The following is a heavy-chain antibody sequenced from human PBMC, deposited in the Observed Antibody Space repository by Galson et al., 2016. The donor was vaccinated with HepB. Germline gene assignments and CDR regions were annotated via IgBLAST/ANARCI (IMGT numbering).Heavy chain of an antibody. CDR2: SRNKVTNFAT. V-gene: IGHV3-72*01. J-gene: IGHJ4*02. Sequence: LRLSCAASGFRFSDHDMDWVRQAPGKGLEWVGRSRNKVTNFATEYAASVKGRFTISRDDSKDSLYLQMNSLKTEDTALYYCTRVFDYWGQGALVTVSP. CDR3: TRVFDY. CDR1: GFRFSDHD.